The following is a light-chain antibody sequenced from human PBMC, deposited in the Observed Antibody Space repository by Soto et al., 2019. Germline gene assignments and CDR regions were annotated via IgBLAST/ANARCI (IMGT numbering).Light chain of an antibody. CDR1: QSVRSSH. J-gene: IGKJ2*01. V-gene: IGKV3-20*01. Sequence: EVVLTQSPGTLSLSPGERATLSCRASQSVRSSHLTWYQQKPGQAPRLLIYGASSRATGIPDRFSGSGSGTDFTLTISILDPEDFAVYYCQQYSSSPPTFGRGTKLEIK. CDR2: GAS. CDR3: QQYSSSPPT.